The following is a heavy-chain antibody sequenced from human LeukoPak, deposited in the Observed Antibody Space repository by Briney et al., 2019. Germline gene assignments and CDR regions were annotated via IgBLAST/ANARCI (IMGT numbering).Heavy chain of an antibody. CDR1: GFTFSSYG. D-gene: IGHD1-26*01. J-gene: IGHJ4*02. Sequence: GGSLRLSCAASGFTFSSYGMHWVRQAPGKGLEWVSYISSSGSTIYYADSVKGRFTISRDNAKNSLYLQMNSLRAEDTAVYYCARVLVGATPYFDYWGQGTLVTVSS. V-gene: IGHV3-48*04. CDR3: ARVLVGATPYFDY. CDR2: ISSSGSTI.